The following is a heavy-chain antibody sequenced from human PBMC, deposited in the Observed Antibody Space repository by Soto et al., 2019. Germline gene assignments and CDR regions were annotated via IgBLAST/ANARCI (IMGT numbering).Heavy chain of an antibody. CDR2: IWYDGGNK. CDR1: GFNFSSYV. D-gene: IGHD6-19*01. V-gene: IGHV3-33*01. J-gene: IGHJ4*02. CDR3: ARDGQWLPPDGLRSSYYFDY. Sequence: QVQLVESGGGVVQPGRSLRLSCAASGFNFSSYVMHWVRQAPGKGLEWVAVIWYDGGNKYYADSVKGRFTISRDNSKNTLYLQMNSLRAEDTAVYYCARDGQWLPPDGLRSSYYFDYWGQGTLVTVSS.